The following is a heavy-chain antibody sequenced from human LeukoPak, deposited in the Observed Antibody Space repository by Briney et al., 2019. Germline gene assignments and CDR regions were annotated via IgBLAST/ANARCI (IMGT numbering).Heavy chain of an antibody. J-gene: IGHJ4*02. CDR3: AREVSGIAAASSPQPSDY. CDR2: IIPIFGRA. CDR1: GGTFSSYA. D-gene: IGHD6-25*01. V-gene: IGHV1-69*13. Sequence: ASVKVSCKASGGTFSSYAINWMRQAPGQGLEWMGGIIPIFGRANYAQKFQGRVTIIADESTSTTYMELSSLRSEDTAVYFCAREVSGIAAASSPQPSDYWGQGTLVTVSS.